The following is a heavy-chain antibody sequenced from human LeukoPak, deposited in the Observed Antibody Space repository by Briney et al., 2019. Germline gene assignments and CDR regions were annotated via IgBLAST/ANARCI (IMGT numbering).Heavy chain of an antibody. V-gene: IGHV1-69*05. CDR2: IIPIFGTA. CDR1: GGTFSSYA. CDR3: ASAGQSSYYYYYYYMDV. Sequence: WASVKVSCKASGGTFSSYAISWVRQAPGQGLEWMGGIIPIFGTANYAQKFQGRVTITTDESTSTAYMELSSLRSEDTAVYYCASAGQSSYYYYYYYMDVWGKGTTVTVSS. J-gene: IGHJ6*03.